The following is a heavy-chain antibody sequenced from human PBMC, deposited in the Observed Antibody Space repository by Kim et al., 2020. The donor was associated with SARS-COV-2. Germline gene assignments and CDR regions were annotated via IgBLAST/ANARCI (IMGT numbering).Heavy chain of an antibody. CDR1: GFNFNSYS. CDR2: ISSSSSTV. J-gene: IGHJ6*02. Sequence: GGSLRLSCTVSGFNFNSYSMNWVRQAPGKGLEWVSYISSSSSTVYYAGSVRGRFTISRDNAKNSLFLQMNGLRDDDTAVYYCARCPLSMTMVRGMITTTLFDYYNMDAWGQGTTVTVSS. D-gene: IGHD3-10*01. CDR3: ARCPLSMTMVRGMITTTLFDYYNMDA. V-gene: IGHV3-48*02.